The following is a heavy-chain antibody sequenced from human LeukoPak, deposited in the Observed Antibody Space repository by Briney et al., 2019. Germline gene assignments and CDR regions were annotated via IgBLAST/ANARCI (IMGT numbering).Heavy chain of an antibody. Sequence: KPGRSLRLSCAASGFTFSSYGMHWVSQAPGKGLERVTVISYDGSNKYYADSVKGRFTISRDNSKNTLYLQVNSLRAEDTAVYYCAKEMRRSSWAPLGYWGQGTLVTVSS. J-gene: IGHJ4*02. CDR1: GFTFSSYG. V-gene: IGHV3-30*18. D-gene: IGHD6-13*01. CDR3: AKEMRRSSWAPLGY. CDR2: ISYDGSNK.